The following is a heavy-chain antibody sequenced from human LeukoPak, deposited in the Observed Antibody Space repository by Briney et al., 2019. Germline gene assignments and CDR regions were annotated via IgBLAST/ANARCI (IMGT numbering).Heavy chain of an antibody. J-gene: IGHJ3*02. V-gene: IGHV1-2*02. CDR1: GYTFTGYY. D-gene: IGHD2-15*01. CDR2: INPNSGGT. Sequence: ASVKVSCKASGYTFTGYYMHWVRQAPGQGLEWMGWINPNSGGTNYAQKFQGRVTMTRDTSISTAYMELSSLRSEDTAVYYCARGSSRYCSGGSCYSDDAFGIWGQGTMVTVSS. CDR3: ARGSSRYCSGGSCYSDDAFGI.